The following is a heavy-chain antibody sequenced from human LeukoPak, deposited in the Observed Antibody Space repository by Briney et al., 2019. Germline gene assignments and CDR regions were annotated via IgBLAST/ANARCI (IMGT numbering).Heavy chain of an antibody. Sequence: GAVRDSCKASGDTFTGYYMHWGRQAPGERVEWRGGINPNIGGTIYAQKFQGRVTMTRDTSISTAYMELSRLRSDDTAVYYCASSYTAMDPEDYWGQGTLVTVSS. D-gene: IGHD5-18*01. CDR3: ASSYTAMDPEDY. CDR1: GDTFTGYY. V-gene: IGHV1-2*02. J-gene: IGHJ4*02. CDR2: INPNIGGT.